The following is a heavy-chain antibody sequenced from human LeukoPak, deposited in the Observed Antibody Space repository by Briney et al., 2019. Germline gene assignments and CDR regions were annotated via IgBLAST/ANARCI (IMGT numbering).Heavy chain of an antibody. CDR3: ARGAEGFDY. CDR2: TYYRSKWYN. D-gene: IGHD6-19*01. J-gene: IGHJ4*02. Sequence: LGRTYYRSKWYNDYALSVKSRITINPVTSKNQFSLQLNSVTPEDTAVYYCARGAEGFDYWGQGTLVTVSS. V-gene: IGHV6-1*01.